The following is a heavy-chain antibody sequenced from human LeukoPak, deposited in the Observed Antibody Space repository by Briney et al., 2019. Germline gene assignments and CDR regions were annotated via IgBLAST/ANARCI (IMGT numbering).Heavy chain of an antibody. Sequence: PGGSLRLSCAPSVFTFSIYSMNCVRQAPGRGLEWVSSISSSRSYIYYADSVKGRFTISRDNPKNSLYLQMNSLSAEDTAVHYCARAHFDWYYMDVWGKGTTVTVSS. J-gene: IGHJ6*03. CDR3: ARAHFDWYYMDV. V-gene: IGHV3-21*01. CDR2: ISSSRSYI. CDR1: VFTFSIYS. D-gene: IGHD3-9*01.